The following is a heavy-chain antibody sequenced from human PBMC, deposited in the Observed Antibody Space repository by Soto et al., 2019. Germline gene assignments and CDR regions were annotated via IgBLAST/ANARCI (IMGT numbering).Heavy chain of an antibody. CDR3: AGTTSHYWYYMDV. J-gene: IGHJ6*03. D-gene: IGHD1-7*01. CDR1: GDSVSSNSSA. Sequence: SQTLSLTCAISGDSVSSNSSAWNWIRQSPSRGLEWLGRTYYRSRWYNDYAVSVRSRITVNPDTSKNQFSLQLTSVTPEDTAVYYCAGTTSHYWYYMDVWGKGTTVTVSS. V-gene: IGHV6-1*01. CDR2: TYYRSRWYN.